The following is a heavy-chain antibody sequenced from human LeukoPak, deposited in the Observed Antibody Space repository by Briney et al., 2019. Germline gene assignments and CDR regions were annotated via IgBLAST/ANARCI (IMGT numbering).Heavy chain of an antibody. CDR1: GGSISSYY. V-gene: IGHV4-59*08. D-gene: IGHD3-22*01. Sequence: SETLSLTCTVSGGSISSYYWSWIRQPPGKGLEWIGYIYYSGSTNYNPSLKSRVTISVDTSKNQFSLKLSSVTAADTAVYHCARMAHDSSGYIDYWGQGTLVTVSS. J-gene: IGHJ4*02. CDR3: ARMAHDSSGYIDY. CDR2: IYYSGST.